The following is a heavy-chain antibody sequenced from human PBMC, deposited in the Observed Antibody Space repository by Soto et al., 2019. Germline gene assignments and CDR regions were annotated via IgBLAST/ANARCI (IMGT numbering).Heavy chain of an antibody. Sequence: ASVKVSCKASGGTFSSYAISWVRQAPGQGLEWMGGIIPIFGTANYAQKFQGRVTVTADESTSTAYMELSSLRSEEPAVYYCTVGRSDIVVVVAATRLAGWFDPWGQGTLVTVSS. J-gene: IGHJ5*02. CDR2: IIPIFGTA. D-gene: IGHD2-15*01. CDR3: TVGRSDIVVVVAATRLAGWFDP. V-gene: IGHV1-69*13. CDR1: GGTFSSYA.